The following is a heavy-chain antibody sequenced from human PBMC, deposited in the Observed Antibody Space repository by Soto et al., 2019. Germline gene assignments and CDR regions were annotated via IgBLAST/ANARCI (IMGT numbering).Heavy chain of an antibody. V-gene: IGHV3-9*01. CDR3: AKDMYYYDSSGYYYAAFDI. D-gene: IGHD3-22*01. Sequence: GGSLRLSCAASGFTFDDYAMHWVRQAPGKGLEWVSGISWNSGSIGYADSVKGRFTISRDNAKNSLYLQMNSLRAEDTALCYCAKDMYYYDSSGYYYAAFDIWGQGTMVTVSS. CDR1: GFTFDDYA. CDR2: ISWNSGSI. J-gene: IGHJ3*02.